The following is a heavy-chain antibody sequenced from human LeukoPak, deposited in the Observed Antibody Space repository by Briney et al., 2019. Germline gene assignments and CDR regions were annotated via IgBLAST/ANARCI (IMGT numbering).Heavy chain of an antibody. CDR2: INPSSGGT. CDR1: VYSLNTYD. Sequence: GASVKVSCKGAVYSLNTYDIHWGRQAPGQGLEWMGWINPSSGGTKYAQKFQGRVTMARDTSISTTYMELSRLTSDEAAVYYFARGLVLFQGGRETLVTVSS. J-gene: IGHJ4*02. CDR3: ARGLVLFQ. V-gene: IGHV1-2*02. D-gene: IGHD2-21*01.